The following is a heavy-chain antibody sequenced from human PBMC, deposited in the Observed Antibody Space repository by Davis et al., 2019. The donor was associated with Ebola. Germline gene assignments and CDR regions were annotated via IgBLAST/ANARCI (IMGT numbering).Heavy chain of an antibody. CDR1: GFSFTDAW. J-gene: IGHJ4*02. CDR2: IKSKSDGGAA. V-gene: IGHV3-15*01. Sequence: GGSLRLSCAASGFSFTDAWMNWVRQAPGKGLEWVGRIKSKSDGGAADYAASVKGRFTISRDDSKNTVYLQMNSLKTEDTAVYYCRSNFDYWGQGALVTVSS. CDR3: RSNFDY.